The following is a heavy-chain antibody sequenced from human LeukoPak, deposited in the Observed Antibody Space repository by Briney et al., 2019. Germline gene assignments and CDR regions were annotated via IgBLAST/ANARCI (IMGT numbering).Heavy chain of an antibody. J-gene: IGHJ6*03. V-gene: IGHV3-30*18. D-gene: IGHD2-2*03. CDR2: ISYDGSNK. CDR1: GFTFSSYG. Sequence: GGSLRLSCAASGFTFSSYGMHWVRQAPGKGLEWVAVISYDGSNKYYADSVKGRFTISRDNSKNTLYLQMNSLRAEDTAVYYCAKDAGYCSSTSCRQTQYYYYMDVWGKGTTVTVSS. CDR3: AKDAGYCSSTSCRQTQYYYYMDV.